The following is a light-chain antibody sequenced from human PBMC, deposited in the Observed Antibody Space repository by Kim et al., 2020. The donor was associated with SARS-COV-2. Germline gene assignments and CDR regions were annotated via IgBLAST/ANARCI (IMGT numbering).Light chain of an antibody. CDR3: QQRDDWPPYT. Sequence: EIVLTQSPATLSLSPGERATLSCRATQSVRYLAWYQQKPGQAPRLLIYDVSNRATGIPARFSGSGSGTDFSLTISSLEPEDFAVYYCQQRDDWPPYTFGQGTKLEIK. V-gene: IGKV3-11*01. CDR2: DVS. J-gene: IGKJ2*01. CDR1: QSVRY.